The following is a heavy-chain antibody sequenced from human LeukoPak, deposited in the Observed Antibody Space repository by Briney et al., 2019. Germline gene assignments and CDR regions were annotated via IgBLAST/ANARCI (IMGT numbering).Heavy chain of an antibody. Sequence: SVKVSCKASGYTFTSYYMHWVRQAPGQGLEWMGGIIPIFGTANYAQKFQGRVTITADESTSTAYMELSSLRSEDTAVYYCARARVYNWNDEGWFDPWGQGTLVTVSS. CDR2: IIPIFGTA. CDR1: GYTFTSYY. J-gene: IGHJ5*02. D-gene: IGHD1-1*01. V-gene: IGHV1-69*13. CDR3: ARARVYNWNDEGWFDP.